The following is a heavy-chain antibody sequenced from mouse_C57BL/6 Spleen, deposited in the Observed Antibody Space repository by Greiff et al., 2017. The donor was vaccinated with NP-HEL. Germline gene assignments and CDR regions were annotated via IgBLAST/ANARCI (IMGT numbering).Heavy chain of an antibody. J-gene: IGHJ2*01. CDR1: GFNINDYY. V-gene: IGHV14-2*01. D-gene: IGHD2-4*01. CDR3: ARARDYDEGYFDY. Sequence: EVKLMESGAELVKPGASVKLSCTASGFNINDYYMHWVKQRTEQGLEWIGRIDPEDGETKYAAKFQGKATITADTSSNTAYLQLSSLTSENTAVYYCARARDYDEGYFDYWGQGTTLTVSS. CDR2: IDPEDGET.